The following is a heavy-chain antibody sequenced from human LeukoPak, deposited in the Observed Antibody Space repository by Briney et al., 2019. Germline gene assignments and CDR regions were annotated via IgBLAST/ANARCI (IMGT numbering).Heavy chain of an antibody. Sequence: GASVKVSCKASGYTFTGYYTHWVRQAPGQGLEWMGWINPNSGGTNYAQKFQGRVTMTRDTSISTAYMELSRLRSDDTAVYYCARAYYYDSSGYYYYYGMDVWGQGTTVTVSS. CDR2: INPNSGGT. D-gene: IGHD3-22*01. CDR3: ARAYYYDSSGYYYYYGMDV. CDR1: GYTFTGYY. J-gene: IGHJ6*02. V-gene: IGHV1-2*02.